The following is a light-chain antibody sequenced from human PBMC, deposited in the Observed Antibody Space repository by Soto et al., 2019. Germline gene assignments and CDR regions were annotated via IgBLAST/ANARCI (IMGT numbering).Light chain of an antibody. Sequence: DIQLTQSPSFLSASVGDGVTITCRASQGISSYLAWYQQKPGKAPKLLIYAASTLQSGVPSRFSGSGSGTEFTLTIRSLQPEDFATYYCQQLNSYPWTFGQGTKVEIK. CDR3: QQLNSYPWT. CDR2: AAS. V-gene: IGKV1-9*01. CDR1: QGISSY. J-gene: IGKJ1*01.